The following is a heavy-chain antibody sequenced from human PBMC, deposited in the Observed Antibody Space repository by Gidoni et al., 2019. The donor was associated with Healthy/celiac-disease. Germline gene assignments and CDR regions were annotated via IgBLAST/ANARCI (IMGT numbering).Heavy chain of an antibody. J-gene: IGHJ4*02. CDR1: GFSLSTSGVG. V-gene: IGHV2-5*02. CDR3: AHSPPDSYYYDSRPHGYYFDY. D-gene: IGHD3-22*01. CDR2: IYWDDDK. Sequence: QITLKESGPTLVKPTQTLTLTCTFSGFSLSTSGVGVVWIRQPPGKALEWLALIYWDDDKRYSPSLKGRLAITKDTSKNQVVLTMTNMDPVDTATYYCAHSPPDSYYYDSRPHGYYFDYWGQGTLVTVSS.